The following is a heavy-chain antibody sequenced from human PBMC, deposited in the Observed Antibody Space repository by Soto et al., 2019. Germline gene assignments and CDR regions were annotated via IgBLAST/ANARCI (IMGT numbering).Heavy chain of an antibody. Sequence: EVQLVESGGGLVQPGRSLRLSCAASGFTFDDYAMHWVRQAPGKGLEWVSGISWNSGSIGYADSVKGRFTISRDNAKNSLYLQMNSLRAEDTALYYCAKDITSIAAAGTSYFALWGRGTLFTVSS. CDR2: ISWNSGSI. CDR1: GFTFDDYA. CDR3: AKDITSIAAAGTSYFAL. D-gene: IGHD6-13*01. J-gene: IGHJ2*01. V-gene: IGHV3-9*01.